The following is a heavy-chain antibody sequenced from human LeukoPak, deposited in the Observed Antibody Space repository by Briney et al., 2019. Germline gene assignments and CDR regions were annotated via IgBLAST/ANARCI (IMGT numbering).Heavy chain of an antibody. CDR1: GFTFDDYA. Sequence: QPGGSLRLSCAASGFTFDDYAMHWVRHAPGKGLEWVSLFSWDGGSTYYADSVKGRFTISRDNSKNSLYLQMNSLRAEDTALYYCAKDIRPAATPGIFDYWGQGTLVTVSS. V-gene: IGHV3-43D*04. D-gene: IGHD2-2*02. J-gene: IGHJ4*02. CDR2: FSWDGGST. CDR3: AKDIRPAATPGIFDY.